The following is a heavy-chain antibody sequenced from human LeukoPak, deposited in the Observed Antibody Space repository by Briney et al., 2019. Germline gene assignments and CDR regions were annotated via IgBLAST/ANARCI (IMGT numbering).Heavy chain of an antibody. CDR2: ISTYNANT. CDR3: ATEGGDY. Sequence: ASVKVSCNTSGYTFTNSGISWVRQAPGQGLEWMGWISTYNANTNYAPKLQGRVTMTTDTSTSTAYMELRSLRSDDTAVYYCATEGGDYWGQGTLVTVSS. CDR1: GYTFTNSG. D-gene: IGHD3-16*01. J-gene: IGHJ4*02. V-gene: IGHV1-18*01.